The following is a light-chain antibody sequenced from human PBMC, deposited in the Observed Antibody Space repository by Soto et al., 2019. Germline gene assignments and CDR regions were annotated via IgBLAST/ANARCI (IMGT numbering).Light chain of an antibody. V-gene: IGLV2-8*01. CDR2: DVT. CDR3: SSHAGSSVV. J-gene: IGLJ2*01. CDR1: SSDVGAYKY. Sequence: QSALTQPPSASGSPGQSVTISCTGTSSDVGAYKYVSWYQQYPGKAPKLLIYDVTERPSGVPDRFSGSKSGNTACLTVSGLQVEDEADYYCSSHAGSSVVFGVGTKVTVL.